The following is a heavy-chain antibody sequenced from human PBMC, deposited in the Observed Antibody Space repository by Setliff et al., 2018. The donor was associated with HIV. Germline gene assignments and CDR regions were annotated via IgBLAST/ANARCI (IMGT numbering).Heavy chain of an antibody. J-gene: IGHJ3*02. CDR2: IIPILGIA. V-gene: IGHV1-69*02. CDR3: ASLVSVGATSAFDI. D-gene: IGHD1-26*01. Sequence: SVKVSCKASGGTFSSYTISWVRQAPGQGLEWMGRIIPILGIANYAQKFQGRVTITADKSTSTAYMELSSLGSEDTAVYYCASLVSVGATSAFDIWGQGTMVTVSS. CDR1: GGTFSSYT.